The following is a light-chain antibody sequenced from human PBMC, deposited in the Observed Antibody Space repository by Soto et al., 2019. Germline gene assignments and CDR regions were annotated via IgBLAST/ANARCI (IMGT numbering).Light chain of an antibody. Sequence: QSVLTQPASVSGAPGQLITISCTGTSSDVGSYNLVSWYQQHPGKAPKLMIYEVSKRPSGVSNRFSGSKSGNTASLTISGLQAEDEADYYCCSYAGSSTFLYVFGTGTKVTVL. CDR2: EVS. J-gene: IGLJ1*01. CDR1: SSDVGSYNL. CDR3: CSYAGSSTFLYV. V-gene: IGLV2-23*02.